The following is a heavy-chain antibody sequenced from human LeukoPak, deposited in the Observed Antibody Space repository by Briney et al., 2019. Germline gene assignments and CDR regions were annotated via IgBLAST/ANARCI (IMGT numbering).Heavy chain of an antibody. CDR2: IFGSGGSA. D-gene: IGHD2-15*01. CDR3: AKTTTGYSSGRYPAWPIDY. Sequence: GGSLRLSCAASGFTFGSYAMYWVRQAPGKGLEWGSGIFGSGGSAHYADSVKGRFTISRDNSKNTVYLQMDSLRVEDTAIYYCAKTTTGYSSGRYPAWPIDYWGQGTLVTVSS. V-gene: IGHV3-23*01. CDR1: GFTFGSYA. J-gene: IGHJ4*02.